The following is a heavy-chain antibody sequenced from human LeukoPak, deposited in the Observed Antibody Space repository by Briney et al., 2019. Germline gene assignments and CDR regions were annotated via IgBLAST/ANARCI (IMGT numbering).Heavy chain of an antibody. D-gene: IGHD3-10*01. V-gene: IGHV4-39*01. J-gene: IGHJ4*02. CDR1: GGSISSSSFY. CDR3: ATCVRGTYYYGSGSYLRFDY. Sequence: SETLSLTCTVSGGSISSSSFYWGWIRQPPGKGLEWIGSIYYSGSTYYNPSLKSRVTISVDTSKNQFSLKLSSVTAADTAVYYCATCVRGTYYYGSGSYLRFDYWGQGTLVTVSS. CDR2: IYYSGST.